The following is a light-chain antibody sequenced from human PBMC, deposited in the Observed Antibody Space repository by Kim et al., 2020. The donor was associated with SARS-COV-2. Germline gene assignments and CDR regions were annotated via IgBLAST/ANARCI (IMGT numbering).Light chain of an antibody. J-gene: IGKJ5*01. CDR1: QSVSSY. CDR3: QQRLNWPPIT. CDR2: DAS. V-gene: IGKV3-11*01. Sequence: SPGERATLSCRASQSVSSYLAWYQQKPGQAPRLLIYDASNRATGIPARFSGSGSGTDFTLTISSLEPEDFAVYYCQQRLNWPPITFGQGTRLEIK.